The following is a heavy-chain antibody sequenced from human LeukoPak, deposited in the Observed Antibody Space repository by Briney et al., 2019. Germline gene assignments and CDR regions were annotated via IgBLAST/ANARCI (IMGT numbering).Heavy chain of an antibody. J-gene: IGHJ4*02. CDR3: ATSLPGRSDY. CDR2: IHHSGDT. CDR1: GFSISSTYY. V-gene: IGHV4-38-2*01. D-gene: IGHD3-10*01. Sequence: TSETLSLTCAVSGFSISSTYYWGWIRQPPRKGLEWVASIHHSGDTYYNPSLKSRVSILRDTSKNQFSLNLTSVTAADTAVYYCATSLPGRSDYWGQGTLVTVSS.